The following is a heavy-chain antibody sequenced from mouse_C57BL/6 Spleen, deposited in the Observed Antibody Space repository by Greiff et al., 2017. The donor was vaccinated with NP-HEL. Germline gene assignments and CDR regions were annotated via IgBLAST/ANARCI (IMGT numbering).Heavy chain of an antibody. Sequence: VQLQQPGAELVKPGASVKLSCKASGYTFTSYWMHWVKQRPGQGLEWSGMRQTKSGRTNDNEKCKSKATLTVDKSSSTAYMQLSSLTSEDSAVYYCARKTAQATYYFDYWGQGTTLTVSS. V-gene: IGHV1-64*01. D-gene: IGHD3-2*02. CDR1: GYTFTSYW. CDR3: ARKTAQATYYFDY. CDR2: RQTKSGRT. J-gene: IGHJ2*01.